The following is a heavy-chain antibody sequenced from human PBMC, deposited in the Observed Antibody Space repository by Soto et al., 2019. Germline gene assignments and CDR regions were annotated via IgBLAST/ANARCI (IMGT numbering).Heavy chain of an antibody. CDR3: ASDRPHDYRSGYPDY. CDR1: GGSISSGDYY. J-gene: IGHJ4*02. D-gene: IGHD3-3*01. V-gene: IGHV4-30-4*01. Sequence: SETLSLTCTVSGGSISSGDYYWSWIRQPPGKGLEWIGYIYYSGSTYYNPTLKSRVHISVDTSKNQFSLNLTSVTAADTAVYYCASDRPHDYRSGYPDYWGQGTRVTVSS. CDR2: IYYSGST.